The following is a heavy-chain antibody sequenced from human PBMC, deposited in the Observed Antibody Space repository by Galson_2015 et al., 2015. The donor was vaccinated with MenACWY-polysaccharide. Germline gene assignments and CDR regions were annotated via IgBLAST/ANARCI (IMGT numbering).Heavy chain of an antibody. V-gene: IGHV3-23*01. CDR1: GFTFSNYA. CDR2: FDGSGGHP. D-gene: IGHD6-13*01. CDR3: AKGLQAGGWSWYLVR. J-gene: IGHJ4*02. Sequence: SLRLSCAASGFTFSNYAMTWVRQAPGKGLEWVSSFDGSGGHPYYADSVRGRFAVSRDDSKNTLYLEMNSLRVDDTAVYYCAKGLQAGGWSWYLVRWGQGTRIIVSS.